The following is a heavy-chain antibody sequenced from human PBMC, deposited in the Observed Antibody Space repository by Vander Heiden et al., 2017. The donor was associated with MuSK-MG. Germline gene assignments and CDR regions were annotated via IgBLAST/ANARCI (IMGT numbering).Heavy chain of an antibody. CDR3: ARERTVAGRQDAFDI. J-gene: IGHJ3*02. CDR2: IYYSGSS. V-gene: IGHV4-30-4*08. CDR1: GGSISSGDYY. Sequence: QVQLQESGPGLVKPSQTLSLTCTVSGGSISSGDYYWSWIRQPPGKGLEWIGYIYYSGSSYYNPSLKSRVTISADTSKNQFSLKLNSVTAADTAMYYCARERTVAGRQDAFDIWGQGTMVIVSS. D-gene: IGHD6-6*01.